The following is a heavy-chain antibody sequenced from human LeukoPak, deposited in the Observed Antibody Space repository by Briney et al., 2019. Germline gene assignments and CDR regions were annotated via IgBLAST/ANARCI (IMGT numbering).Heavy chain of an antibody. CDR1: GGSMSPYH. D-gene: IGHD6-19*01. CDR3: ARAVSGRFDY. CDR2: IYYSGST. Sequence: SETLSLTCTVSGGSMSPYHWGWIRQPPGEGLEWTGYIYYSGSTNYNPSLNSRVTVSVDTSKNQFSLRLSSVTAADTAIYYCARAVSGRFDYWGQGTLVTVSS. J-gene: IGHJ4*02. V-gene: IGHV4-59*08.